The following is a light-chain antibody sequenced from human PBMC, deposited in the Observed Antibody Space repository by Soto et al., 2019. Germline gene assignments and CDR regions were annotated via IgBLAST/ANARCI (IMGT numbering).Light chain of an antibody. Sequence: EIVLTQSPGTLSLSPGERATLSCRASQSVSSSYLAWYQQKPGQAPRLLIYGASSRATGIPDRFSGSGSGTDLTLTISRLEPEDFAVYYCQQYGSSLWRFGQGTKVEIK. CDR1: QSVSSSY. V-gene: IGKV3-20*01. J-gene: IGKJ1*01. CDR3: QQYGSSLWR. CDR2: GAS.